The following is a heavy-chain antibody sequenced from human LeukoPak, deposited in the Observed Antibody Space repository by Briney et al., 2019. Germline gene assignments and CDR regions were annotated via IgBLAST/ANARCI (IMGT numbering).Heavy chain of an antibody. CDR1: GFTFSDYY. CDR2: ISSSSSYT. CDR3: ARHHYTAVASNDY. V-gene: IGHV3-11*06. Sequence: GGSLRLSCAASGFTFSDYYMSWIRQAPGKGLEWVSYISSSSSYTNYADSVKGRFTISRDNAKNSLYLQMNSLRAEDTAVYYCARHHYTAVASNDYWGQGTLVTVSS. D-gene: IGHD6-19*01. J-gene: IGHJ4*02.